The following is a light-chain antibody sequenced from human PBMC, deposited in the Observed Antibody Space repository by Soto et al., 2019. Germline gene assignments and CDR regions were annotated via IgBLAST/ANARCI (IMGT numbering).Light chain of an antibody. CDR1: SSDVGGYDF. J-gene: IGLJ1*01. V-gene: IGLV2-14*01. Sequence: QSALTQPASVAGSPGQSITISCAGTSSDVGGYDFVSWYQHHPGRAPKLLIYEVSGRPSGVSYRFSVSKSGNTASLIISGLQAEDEAYYYCSSYGSSGTSVFGAGTKVTV. CDR2: EVS. CDR3: SSYGSSGTSV.